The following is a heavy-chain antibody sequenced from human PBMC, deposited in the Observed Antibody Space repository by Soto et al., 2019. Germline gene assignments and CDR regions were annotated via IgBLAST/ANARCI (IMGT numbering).Heavy chain of an antibody. V-gene: IGHV2-70*13. CDR1: GFSLTSPGMC. D-gene: IGHD1-20*01. CDR3: ARSIRGPRRFNGMDV. Sequence: SGPTLVNPTETLTLTCTFSGFSLTSPGMCVSWIRQSPGKALEWLALIERDDDDKYYSTSLKTRLTISKDTRKNQVVLTMANMEPADTATYYRARSIRGPRRFNGMDVWGQGTTVTVSS. CDR2: IERDDDDK. J-gene: IGHJ6*02.